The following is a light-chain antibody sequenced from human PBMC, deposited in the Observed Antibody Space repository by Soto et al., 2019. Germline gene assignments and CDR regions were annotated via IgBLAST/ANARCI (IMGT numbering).Light chain of an antibody. CDR3: SSYAGSTYLAV. CDR2: EVS. Sequence: QSALTQPPSASGSPGQSVTISCTGTRSDVGSYNYVSWYQQHPGKAPKLMIYEVSKRPSGVPDRFSGSKSGNTASLTVSGLQAEDEADSYCSSYAGSTYLAVFGTGTKLTVL. CDR1: RSDVGSYNY. J-gene: IGLJ1*01. V-gene: IGLV2-8*01.